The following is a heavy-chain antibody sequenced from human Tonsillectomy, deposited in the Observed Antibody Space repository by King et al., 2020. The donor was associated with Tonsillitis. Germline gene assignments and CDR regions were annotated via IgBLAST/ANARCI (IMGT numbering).Heavy chain of an antibody. CDR3: GKARLVEMATGIDF. CDR1: GFPFTYYG. V-gene: IGHV3-30*02. J-gene: IGHJ4*02. CDR2: IRYDGSDR. Sequence: VQLVESGGGVVQPGGSLRLSCGASGFPFTYYGIHWVRQAPGKGLEWVTFIRYDGSDRYYADSVKGRFTISKDNSKNTVFLQMHSLRVEDTAVYYCGKARLVEMATGIDFWGQGTLVTVSS. D-gene: IGHD5-24*01.